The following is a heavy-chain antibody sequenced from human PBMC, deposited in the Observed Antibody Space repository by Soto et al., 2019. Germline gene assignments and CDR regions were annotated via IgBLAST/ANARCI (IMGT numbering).Heavy chain of an antibody. CDR2: ISAYNGNT. J-gene: IGHJ6*03. V-gene: IGHV1-18*01. Sequence: ASVKVSCKASGYTFTSYGISWVRQAPGQGLEWMGWISAYNGNTNYAQKLQGRVTMTTDTSTSTAYMELRSLRSEDTAVYYCARGDCSGGSCYYYYYYMDVWGKGTTVTVSS. CDR1: GYTFTSYG. CDR3: ARGDCSGGSCYYYYYYMDV. D-gene: IGHD2-15*01.